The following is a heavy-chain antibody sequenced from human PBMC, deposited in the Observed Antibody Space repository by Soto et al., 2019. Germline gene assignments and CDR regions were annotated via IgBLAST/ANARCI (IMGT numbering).Heavy chain of an antibody. J-gene: IGHJ4*02. CDR2: INRSGST. V-gene: IGHV4-34*01. CDR3: ARGGLTTVPPLT. D-gene: IGHD4-17*01. CDR1: GGSFSGYY. Sequence: QMRLQQWGAGLLKPSETLSLTCAVYGGSFSGYYYYWIRQPPGKGLEWIGEINRSGSTNYNPSLKSRVTISVDTSKNQFSLTLSSVTAADTAIYYCARGGLTTVPPLTWGQGTLVTVSS.